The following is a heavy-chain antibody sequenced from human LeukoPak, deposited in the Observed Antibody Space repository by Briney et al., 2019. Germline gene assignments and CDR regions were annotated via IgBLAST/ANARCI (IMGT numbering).Heavy chain of an antibody. V-gene: IGHV4-34*01. CDR3: ARDRKESYYDFWSGHHYFDY. CDR1: GGSFSGYY. D-gene: IGHD3-3*01. J-gene: IGHJ4*02. Sequence: SSQTLSLTCAVYGGSFSGYYWSWIRQPPGKGLEWIGEINHSGSTNYNPSLKSRVTISVDTSKNQFSLKLSSVTAADTAVYYCARDRKESYYDFWSGHHYFDYWGQGTLVTVSS. CDR2: INHSGST.